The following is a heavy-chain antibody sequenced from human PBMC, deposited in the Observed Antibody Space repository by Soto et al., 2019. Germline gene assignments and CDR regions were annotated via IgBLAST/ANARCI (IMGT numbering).Heavy chain of an antibody. J-gene: IGHJ4*02. V-gene: IGHV1-18*04. CDR1: GYTFTSYG. Sequence: QVQLVQSGAEVKKPGASGKVSFKASGYTFTSYGISWVRQAPGQGLEWMGWISAYNGNTNYAQKLQGRVTMTTDTSTSTAYMELRSLRSDDTAVYYCARAGTIFGVVMYFDYWGQGTLVTVSS. CDR2: ISAYNGNT. D-gene: IGHD3-3*01. CDR3: ARAGTIFGVVMYFDY.